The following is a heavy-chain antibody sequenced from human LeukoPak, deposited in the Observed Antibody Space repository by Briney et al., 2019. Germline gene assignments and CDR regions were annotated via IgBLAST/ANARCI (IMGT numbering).Heavy chain of an antibody. Sequence: GGSLRLSCAASGFGSYNMNWVRQAPGKGLEWVSSISSSTSYISYADSVKGRFTISRDNAKNSLYLQMNSLRAEDTAVYYCARGRTSGWYAQDAFDIWGQGTMVTVSS. J-gene: IGHJ3*02. CDR3: ARGRTSGWYAQDAFDI. CDR1: GFGSYN. D-gene: IGHD6-19*01. V-gene: IGHV3-21*01. CDR2: ISSSTSYI.